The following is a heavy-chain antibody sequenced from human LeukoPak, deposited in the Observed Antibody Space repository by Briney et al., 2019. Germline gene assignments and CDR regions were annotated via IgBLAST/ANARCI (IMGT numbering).Heavy chain of an antibody. V-gene: IGHV3-74*01. CDR3: ARDAYTTTSNWLNP. J-gene: IGHJ5*02. Sequence: PGGSLRLSCEAPGFTLNIYWMHWVRHAPGKGLVWVSRITGDGSDIAYADSVKGRFTVSRDDAKNILFLQMTSLRVEDTAIYYCARDAYTTTSNWLNPWGQGTLVTVSS. CDR2: ITGDGSDI. D-gene: IGHD4-17*01. CDR1: GFTLNIYW.